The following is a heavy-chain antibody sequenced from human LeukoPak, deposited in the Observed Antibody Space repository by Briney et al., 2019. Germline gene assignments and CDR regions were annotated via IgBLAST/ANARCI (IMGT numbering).Heavy chain of an antibody. J-gene: IGHJ4*02. CDR1: GGTFSSYA. V-gene: IGHV1-69*06. Sequence: SVKVSCKASGGTFSSYAISWVRQAPGQGLEWMGGIIPIFGTANYAQKFQGRVTITADKSTSTAYMEPSSLRSEDTAVYYCARDLGYCSSTSCPGGFDYWGQGTLVTVSS. CDR2: IIPIFGTA. CDR3: ARDLGYCSSTSCPGGFDY. D-gene: IGHD2-2*01.